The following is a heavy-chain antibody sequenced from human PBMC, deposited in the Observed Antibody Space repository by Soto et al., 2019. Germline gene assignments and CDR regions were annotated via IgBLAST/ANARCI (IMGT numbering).Heavy chain of an antibody. Sequence: EVQLAESGGGLAQPGGSLRLSCAASGFTLSGYAMDWVRQAPGKGLEYVSGISSNGVGTYYANPVQGRFTISRDNSKNPVYLQMGSLRPEDMAVYYCARRARPDFYYMDVWGKGTTVTVSS. J-gene: IGHJ6*03. CDR3: ARRARPDFYYMDV. D-gene: IGHD6-6*01. CDR1: GFTLSGYA. V-gene: IGHV3-64*01. CDR2: ISSNGVGT.